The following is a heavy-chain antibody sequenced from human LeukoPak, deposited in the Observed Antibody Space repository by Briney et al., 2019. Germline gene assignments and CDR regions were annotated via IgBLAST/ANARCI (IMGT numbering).Heavy chain of an antibody. D-gene: IGHD3-10*01. J-gene: IGHJ6*04. CDR2: MTYDENTE. V-gene: IGHV3-30*09. CDR1: GFTFSNYA. CDR3: ARGTYYYSSGNWRVDV. Sequence: GGSLRLSCIASGFTFSNYAMHWVRQAPGKGLEWVAVMTYDENTEYYAHSVKGRFAISRDNSKNTLYLQLNSLRIQDTAVYYCARGTYYYSSGNWRVDVWGKGTTVTVSS.